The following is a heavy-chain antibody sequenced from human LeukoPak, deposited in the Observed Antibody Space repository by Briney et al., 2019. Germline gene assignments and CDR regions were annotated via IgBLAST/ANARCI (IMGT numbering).Heavy chain of an antibody. V-gene: IGHV3-23*01. CDR2: ISGFGGST. CDR1: GFTFSGYA. Sequence: GGSLRLSCAASGFTFSGYAMSWVRQAPGQGLDWVSTISGFGGSTYYADSVKGRFTISRDNSKNTLYLQMISLRAEDTAVYYCAKTSYSSGWPLDYWGQGTLVTVSS. CDR3: AKTSYSSGWPLDY. D-gene: IGHD6-19*01. J-gene: IGHJ4*02.